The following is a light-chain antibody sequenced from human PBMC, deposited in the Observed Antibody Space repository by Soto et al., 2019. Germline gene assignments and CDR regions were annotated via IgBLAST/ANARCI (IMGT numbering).Light chain of an antibody. CDR2: GAT. CDR3: QQYGSSPPYT. Sequence: EIGLTQSPCTLSLSPGERATLSCRASHSVRSSYLAWYQQKPDQAPRLLIYGATSRATGIPNRFSGSGSETDFTLTISRLEPEDFAVYYCQQYGSSPPYTFGQGTKLEIK. CDR1: HSVRSSY. V-gene: IGKV3-20*01. J-gene: IGKJ2*01.